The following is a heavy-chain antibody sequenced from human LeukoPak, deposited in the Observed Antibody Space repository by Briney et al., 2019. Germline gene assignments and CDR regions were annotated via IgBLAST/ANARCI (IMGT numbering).Heavy chain of an antibody. J-gene: IGHJ4*02. CDR3: AGYGSGSYWKAFDY. CDR2: IYYSGST. CDR1: GGSVSSGSYY. Sequence: PSETLSLTCTVSGGSVSSGSYYWSWIRQPPGKGLEWIGYIYYSGSTNYNPSLKSRVTISVDTSKNQFSLKLSSVTAADTAVYYCAGYGSGSYWKAFDYWGQGTLVTVSS. V-gene: IGHV4-61*01. D-gene: IGHD3-10*01.